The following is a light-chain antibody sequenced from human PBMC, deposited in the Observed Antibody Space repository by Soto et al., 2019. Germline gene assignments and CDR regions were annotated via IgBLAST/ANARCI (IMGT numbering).Light chain of an antibody. CDR3: SFYTISGV. CDR2: EVS. Sequence: QSALTQPASVSGSPGQSITISFTGTSSDFGGYNYVSWYQHHPGKAPKLIIYEVSNRPSGVSNRFSGSKSGNTASLTISGLQAEDEADYYCSFYTISGVFGGGTKLTVL. V-gene: IGLV2-14*01. J-gene: IGLJ3*02. CDR1: SSDFGGYNY.